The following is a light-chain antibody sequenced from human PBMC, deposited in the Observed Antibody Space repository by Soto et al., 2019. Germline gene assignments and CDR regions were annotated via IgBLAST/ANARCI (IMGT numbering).Light chain of an antibody. Sequence: QSVLTQPRSVSGSPGQSVTISCTGTSSDVGRYSYVSWYQQHPGQAPKLLIYDVNQRPSGVPDRFSGSKSGNTATLTISGLQAEDEADYYCSSYAVIDTRYVFGGGTKV. J-gene: IGLJ1*01. V-gene: IGLV2-11*01. CDR1: SSDVGRYSY. CDR2: DVN. CDR3: SSYAVIDTRYV.